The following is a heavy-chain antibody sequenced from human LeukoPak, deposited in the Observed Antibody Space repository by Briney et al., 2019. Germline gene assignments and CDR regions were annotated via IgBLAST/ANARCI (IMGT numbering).Heavy chain of an antibody. CDR3: ARMLSFCSGGSCYSLWFDP. V-gene: IGHV4-59*01. CDR1: GGSISSYY. Sequence: SETLSLTCTVSGGSISSYYWSRIRQPPGKGLEWIGYIYYSGSTNYNPSLKSRVTISVDTSKNQFSLKLSSVTAADTAVYYCARMLSFCSGGSCYSLWFDPWGQGTLVTVSS. J-gene: IGHJ5*02. D-gene: IGHD2-15*01. CDR2: IYYSGST.